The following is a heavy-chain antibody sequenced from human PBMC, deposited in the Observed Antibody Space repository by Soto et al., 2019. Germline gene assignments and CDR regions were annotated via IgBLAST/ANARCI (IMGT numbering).Heavy chain of an antibody. J-gene: IGHJ4*02. D-gene: IGHD3-10*01. CDR2: IKHDGSEK. CDR1: GFTFSNYW. V-gene: IGHV3-7*04. CDR3: ARGFLAYYYGSGSQDY. Sequence: EVQLVESGGGLVQPGGSLRLSCAASGFTFSNYWMSWVRQAPGKGLEWVANIKHDGSEKYYVDSVKGRFTISRDNAKNSLYLQMNGLRAEDTAVYYCARGFLAYYYGSGSQDYWGQGTLVTVSS.